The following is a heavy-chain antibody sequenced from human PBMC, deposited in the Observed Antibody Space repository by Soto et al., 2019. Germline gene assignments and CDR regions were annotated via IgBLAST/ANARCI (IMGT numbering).Heavy chain of an antibody. CDR2: INAGNGNT. Sequence: ASVKVSCKASGYTFTSYAMHWVRQAPGQRLEWMGWINAGNGNTKYSQKFQGRVTITRDTSASTAYMELSSLRSEDTAVYYCARTYCSGAGCNSHLGGYWGQGTLVTVSS. CDR1: GYTFTSYA. V-gene: IGHV1-3*01. CDR3: ARTYCSGAGCNSHLGGY. D-gene: IGHD2-15*01. J-gene: IGHJ4*02.